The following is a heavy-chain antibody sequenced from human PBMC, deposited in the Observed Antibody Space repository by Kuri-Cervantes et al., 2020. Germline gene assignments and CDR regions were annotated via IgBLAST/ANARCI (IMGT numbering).Heavy chain of an antibody. CDR1: GGSISSYY. Sequence: GSLRLSCTVSGGSISSYYWSWIRQPAREGLEWIGRIFTGGEIIYNPSLRSRVTLSADTSQNQVSLHLTSATAADTAVYYCARDLGDCSGGSCYYYYGMDVWGQGTTVTVSS. D-gene: IGHD2-15*01. J-gene: IGHJ6*02. V-gene: IGHV4-4*07. CDR2: IFTGGEI. CDR3: ARDLGDCSGGSCYYYYGMDV.